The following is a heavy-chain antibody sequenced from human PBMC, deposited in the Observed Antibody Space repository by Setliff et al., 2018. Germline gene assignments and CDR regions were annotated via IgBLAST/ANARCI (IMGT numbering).Heavy chain of an antibody. V-gene: IGHV1-69*05. J-gene: IGHJ4*02. Sequence: SVKVSCKASGDTFSSYGISWVRQAPGQGLEWMGGTIPMFGSTSYAQKFQGRVTIITDESTTTAYMELTSLTSDDTALYYCVRGQGPRTVVAIPFDHWGQGTLVTVSS. CDR3: VRGQGPRTVVAIPFDH. CDR2: TIPMFGST. CDR1: GDTFSSYG. D-gene: IGHD3-22*01.